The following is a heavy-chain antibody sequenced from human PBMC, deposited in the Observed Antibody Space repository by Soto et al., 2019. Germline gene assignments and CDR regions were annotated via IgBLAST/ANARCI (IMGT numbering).Heavy chain of an antibody. V-gene: IGHV3-30-3*01. CDR1: GCTFSSYA. Sequence: QVQLVESGGGVVQPGRSLRLSCAASGCTFSSYAMHWVRQAPGKGLAWVAVISYDGNNKYYADSVKGRFTISSDKSKNTLYLQMNSLRAGDMAVYYGARDDYDIRNINWFDPWGQGPLVTVSS. J-gene: IGHJ5*02. CDR3: ARDDYDIRNINWFDP. D-gene: IGHD3-22*01. CDR2: ISYDGNNK.